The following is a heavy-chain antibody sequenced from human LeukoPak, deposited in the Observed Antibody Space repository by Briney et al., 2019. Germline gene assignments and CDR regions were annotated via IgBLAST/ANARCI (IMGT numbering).Heavy chain of an antibody. V-gene: IGHV3-48*01. CDR1: GFTFSSYE. J-gene: IGHJ6*03. CDR3: ARCYYYYMDV. CDR2: ISSSSSTI. Sequence: PGGSLRLSCAASGFTFSSYEMNWVRQAPGKGLEWVSYISSSSSTIYYADSVKGRFTISRDNAKNSLYLQMNSLRAEDTAVYYCARCYYYYMDVWGKGTTVTVSS.